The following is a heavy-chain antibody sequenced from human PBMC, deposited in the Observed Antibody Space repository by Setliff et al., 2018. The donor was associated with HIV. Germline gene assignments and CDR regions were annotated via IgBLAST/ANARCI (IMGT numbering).Heavy chain of an antibody. D-gene: IGHD6-19*01. Sequence: SETLSLTCAVSGGSISSSNWWSWVRQPPGKGLEWIGEIYHSGSTNYNPSLKSRVTISLDTSKSQFSLKLTSVTAADTAVYYCARLRISGWDLDYWGQGTLVTVSS. V-gene: IGHV4-4*02. J-gene: IGHJ4*02. CDR1: GGSISSSNW. CDR3: ARLRISGWDLDY. CDR2: IYHSGST.